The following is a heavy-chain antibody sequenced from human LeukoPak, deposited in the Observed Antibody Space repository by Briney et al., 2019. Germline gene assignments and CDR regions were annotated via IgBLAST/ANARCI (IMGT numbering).Heavy chain of an antibody. Sequence: SETLSLTCTVSGGSISSSSYYWGWIRQPPGKGLEWIGSIYYSGSTYYNPSLKSRVTMSVDTSKNQFSLKLSSVTAADTAVYYCARGVPYDSSGTDYWGQGTLVTVSS. J-gene: IGHJ4*02. CDR2: IYYSGST. V-gene: IGHV4-39*07. CDR3: ARGVPYDSSGTDY. D-gene: IGHD3-22*01. CDR1: GGSISSSSYY.